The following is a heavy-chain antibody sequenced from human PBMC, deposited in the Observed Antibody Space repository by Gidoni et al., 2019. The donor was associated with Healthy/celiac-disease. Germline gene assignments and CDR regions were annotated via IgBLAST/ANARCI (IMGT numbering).Heavy chain of an antibody. CDR1: GGSISSGSYY. CDR2: IYTSGST. Sequence: QVQLQESGPGLVKPSQTLSLTCTVSGGSISSGSYYWSWIRQPAGKGLEWIGRIYTSGSTNYNPSLKSRVTISVDTSKNQFSLKLSSVTAADTAVYYCARTYSYGYGNWFDPWGQGTLVTVSS. CDR3: ARTYSYGYGNWFDP. D-gene: IGHD5-18*01. V-gene: IGHV4-61*02. J-gene: IGHJ5*02.